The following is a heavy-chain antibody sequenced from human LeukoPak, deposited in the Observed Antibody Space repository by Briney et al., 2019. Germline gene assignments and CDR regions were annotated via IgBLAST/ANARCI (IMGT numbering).Heavy chain of an antibody. Sequence: GASVKVSCKASGYTFTSYGISWVRQAPGQGLEWMGWISVNNGNTNYAQKLQGRVTMTTDTSTSTAYMELRSLRSDDTAVYYCARDFNYDFWSGYYTTSGGYGMDVWGQGTTVTVSS. CDR2: ISVNNGNT. CDR3: ARDFNYDFWSGYYTTSGGYGMDV. J-gene: IGHJ6*02. D-gene: IGHD3-3*01. CDR1: GYTFTSYG. V-gene: IGHV1-18*01.